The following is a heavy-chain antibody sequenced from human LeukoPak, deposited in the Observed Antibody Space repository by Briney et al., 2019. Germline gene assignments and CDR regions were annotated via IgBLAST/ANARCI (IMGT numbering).Heavy chain of an antibody. CDR1: GYTFTAYH. D-gene: IGHD1-1*01. Sequence: ASVKVSCKASGYTFTAYHIHWVRQAPGQGLEWMGWINPNSGDTNFAQTFQGRVTMTRDTSINTVYMELSRLRSDDTAFYYCARTDWSMLEYWGQGTLVTVSS. CDR2: INPNSGDT. V-gene: IGHV1-2*02. J-gene: IGHJ4*02. CDR3: ARTDWSMLEY.